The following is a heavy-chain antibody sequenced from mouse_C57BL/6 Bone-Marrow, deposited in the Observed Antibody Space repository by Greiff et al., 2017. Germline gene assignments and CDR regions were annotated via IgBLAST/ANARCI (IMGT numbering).Heavy chain of an antibody. V-gene: IGHV1-15*01. J-gene: IGHJ3*01. CDR2: IDPETGGT. CDR3: TRVLRGFAY. CDR1: GYTFTDYE. D-gene: IGHD1-1*01. Sequence: QVQLQQSGAELVRPGASVTLSCKASGYTFTDYEMHWVKQTPVHGLEWIGAIDPETGGTAYNQKFKGKAILTAAKSSSTAYMELRSLTSEDAAVYYCTRVLRGFAYWGQGTLVTVSA.